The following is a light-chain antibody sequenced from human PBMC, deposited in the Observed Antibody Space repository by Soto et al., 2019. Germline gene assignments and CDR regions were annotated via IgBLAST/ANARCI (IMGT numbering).Light chain of an antibody. V-gene: IGKV1-39*01. J-gene: IGKJ4*01. CDR1: QSLSDY. Sequence: DIQMTQSPSSLSADVGDRVTITCRASQSLSDYLNWYQQKPGKAPNLLIHGASTLQSGVPSRFSGGGSGTEFTLTISSLQPEDFATYYCQQSYDVRPSFDGGTKV. CDR3: QQSYDVRPS. CDR2: GAS.